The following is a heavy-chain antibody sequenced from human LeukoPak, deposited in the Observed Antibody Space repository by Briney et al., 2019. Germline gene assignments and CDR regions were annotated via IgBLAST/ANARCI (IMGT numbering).Heavy chain of an antibody. CDR2: IYYSGST. Sequence: PSETLSLTCTVSDGSISSHYWSWIRQPPGKGLEWIGHIYYSGSTEYNLSLKSRVTLSVDTSKNQFSLKLSSVTAADTAVYYCAGGIYDYVWGSSRLHFDYWGQGTLVTVSS. CDR3: AGGIYDYVWGSSRLHFDY. V-gene: IGHV4-59*11. J-gene: IGHJ4*02. D-gene: IGHD3-16*02. CDR1: DGSISSHY.